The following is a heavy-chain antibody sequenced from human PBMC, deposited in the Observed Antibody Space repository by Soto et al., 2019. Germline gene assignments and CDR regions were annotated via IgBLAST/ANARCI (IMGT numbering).Heavy chain of an antibody. V-gene: IGHV3-30*18. Sequence: VQLVEAGGGVVQPGRSLRLSCAASGFTFSDYAMHWVRQAPGKGLEWVAVVSHDGRNTHYGDSVKGRFTISRGSSKNTVSLEMTSLRAEDTAVYYCAKGGRQWLVTSDFNCWGQGALVTVS. CDR1: GFTFSDYA. CDR2: VSHDGRNT. J-gene: IGHJ4*02. CDR3: AKGGRQWLVTSDFNC. D-gene: IGHD6-19*01.